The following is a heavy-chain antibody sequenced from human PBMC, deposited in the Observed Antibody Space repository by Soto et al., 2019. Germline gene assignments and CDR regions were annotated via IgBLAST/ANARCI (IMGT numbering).Heavy chain of an antibody. V-gene: IGHV3-30*18. CDR1: GFTFRSYG. D-gene: IGHD1-1*01. CDR2: MSFDGSNK. Sequence: QVQLVESGGGVVQPGRSLRLSCAASGFTFRSYGMHWVRQAPGKGLEWVALMSFDGSNKYYADSVRGRFTISSDNSKSTLYLQMDILRHEHTAVYYCAKEFGWELQLSHPYYNSGMDVWGQGTTVTVSS. CDR3: AKEFGWELQLSHPYYNSGMDV. J-gene: IGHJ6*02.